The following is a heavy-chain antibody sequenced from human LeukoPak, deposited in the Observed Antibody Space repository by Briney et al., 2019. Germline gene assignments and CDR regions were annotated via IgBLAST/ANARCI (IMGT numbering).Heavy chain of an antibody. D-gene: IGHD6-19*01. Sequence: KSSETLSLTCAVYGGSFSGYYWSWIRQPPGKGLEWIGEINHSGSTNYNASLKSRVTISVDTSKNQFSLKLSSVTAADTAVYYCARFPAVATYAFDIWGQGTLVSVSS. CDR1: GGSFSGYY. V-gene: IGHV4-34*01. CDR2: INHSGST. J-gene: IGHJ3*02. CDR3: ARFPAVATYAFDI.